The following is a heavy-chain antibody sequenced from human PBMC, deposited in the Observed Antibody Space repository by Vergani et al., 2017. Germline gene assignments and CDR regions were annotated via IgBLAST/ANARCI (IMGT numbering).Heavy chain of an antibody. V-gene: IGHV4-61*02. Sequence: QVQLQESGPGLVKPSQTLSLTCTVSGDSIVSVSYYWTWIRQPAGKGREWIGRIYASGNTNYNPYLRSRVIMSVDTSKNQISLKLTSGTAADTAVYYCARVFSPSAFWYLDLWGRGTLVTVSS. CDR2: IYASGNT. J-gene: IGHJ2*01. CDR3: ARVFSPSAFWYLDL. D-gene: IGHD2/OR15-2a*01. CDR1: GDSIVSVSYY.